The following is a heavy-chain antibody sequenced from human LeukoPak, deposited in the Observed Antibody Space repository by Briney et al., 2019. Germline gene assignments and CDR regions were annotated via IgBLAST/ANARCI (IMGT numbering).Heavy chain of an antibody. CDR2: INHSGRT. J-gene: IGHJ5*02. Sequence: SETLSLACAVYADSFSGYYWSWIRQPPGKGLEWIGEINHSGRTNYNPSLKSRVTISVDTSKNQFSLKLSSVTAADTAVYYCARGQYYYNWFDPWGQGTLVTVSS. CDR1: ADSFSGYY. D-gene: IGHD3-10*01. CDR3: ARGQYYYNWFDP. V-gene: IGHV4-34*01.